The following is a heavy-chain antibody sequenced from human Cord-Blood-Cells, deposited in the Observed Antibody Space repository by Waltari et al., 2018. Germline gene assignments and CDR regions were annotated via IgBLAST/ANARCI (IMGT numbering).Heavy chain of an antibody. J-gene: IGHJ4*02. CDR2: MNPNSGNT. Sequence: ASGYTFTSYDINWVRQATGQGLEWMGWMNPNSGNTGYAQKFQGRVTMTRNTSISTAYMELSSLRSEDTAVYYCARGLGAAAGRVDYWGQGTLVTVSS. V-gene: IGHV1-8*01. CDR3: ARGLGAAAGRVDY. D-gene: IGHD6-13*01. CDR1: GYTFTSYD.